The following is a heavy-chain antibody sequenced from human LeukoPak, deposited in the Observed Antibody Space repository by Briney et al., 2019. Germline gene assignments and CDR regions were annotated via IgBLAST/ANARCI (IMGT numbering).Heavy chain of an antibody. D-gene: IGHD3-10*01. J-gene: IGHJ4*02. CDR3: ARVVRRVIPSWFDY. CDR1: GGSISSSGYY. Sequence: PSETLSLTCTVSGGSISSSGYYWDGIRQSPGKGLEWIGTIFYSGSTYYNPSLKSRVTISVDTSKNHFSLRLSSVTAADTAVYYCARVVRRVIPSWFDYWGQGTLVTVSS. CDR2: IFYSGST. V-gene: IGHV4-39*02.